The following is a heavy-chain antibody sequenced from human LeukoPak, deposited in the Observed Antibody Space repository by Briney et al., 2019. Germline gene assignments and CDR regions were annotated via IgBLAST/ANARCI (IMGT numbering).Heavy chain of an antibody. V-gene: IGHV3-11*05. CDR2: ISSTSIYT. D-gene: IGHD6-19*01. Sequence: GGSLRLSCAASGFTFSDYYMSWIRQAPGKGLEWVSDISSTSIYTNYADSVKGRFTISRDNAKNSLYLQMNSLRAEDTAVYYCARGNSGWSQAAMDVWGQGTTVTVSS. J-gene: IGHJ6*02. CDR3: ARGNSGWSQAAMDV. CDR1: GFTFSDYY.